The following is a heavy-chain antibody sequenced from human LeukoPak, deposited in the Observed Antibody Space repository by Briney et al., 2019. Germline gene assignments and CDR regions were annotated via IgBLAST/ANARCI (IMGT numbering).Heavy chain of an antibody. CDR3: ARDTPLEYSSSSLLVSGMDV. V-gene: IGHV1-3*01. CDR1: GYTFTSYA. D-gene: IGHD6-6*01. CDR2: INAGNGNT. Sequence: ASVKVSCKASGYTFTSYAMHWVRQAPGQRLEWMGWINAGNGNTKYSQKFQGRVTITRDTSASTAYMELRSLRSDDTSVYYCARDTPLEYSSSSLLVSGMDVWGQGTTVTVSS. J-gene: IGHJ6*02.